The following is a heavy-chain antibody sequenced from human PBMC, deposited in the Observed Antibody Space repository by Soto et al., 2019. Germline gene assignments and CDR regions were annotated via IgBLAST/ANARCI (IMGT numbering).Heavy chain of an antibody. CDR1: GYTFTSNY. J-gene: IGHJ6*02. D-gene: IGHD2-8*01. V-gene: IGHV1-46*01. Sequence: ASVKVSCKASGYTFTSNYMYSVRQAPGQGLEWMGIINPSGGSTSYAQKFQGRVTMTRDTSTSTVYMELSSLRSEDTAVYYCARMLYYYGMDVWGQGTTVTVSS. CDR2: INPSGGST. CDR3: ARMLYYYGMDV.